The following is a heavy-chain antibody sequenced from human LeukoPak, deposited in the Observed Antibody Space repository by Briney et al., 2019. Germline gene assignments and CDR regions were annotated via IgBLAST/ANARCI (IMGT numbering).Heavy chain of an antibody. V-gene: IGHV3-23*01. CDR1: GFRFSSYA. J-gene: IGHJ6*04. CDR2: ISGSGVST. D-gene: IGHD2-2*01. CDR3: ARMPRGPDV. Sequence: RAGGSLRLSCAASGFRFSSYAMSWVRQAPGKGLEWVSAISGSGVSTYYADSVKGRFTVSRDNAENSLYLQMSSLRAEDTAVYYCARMPRGPDVWGKGTTVTVSS.